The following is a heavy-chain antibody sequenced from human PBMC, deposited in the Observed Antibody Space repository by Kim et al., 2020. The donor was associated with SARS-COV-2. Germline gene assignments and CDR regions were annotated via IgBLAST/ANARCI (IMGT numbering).Heavy chain of an antibody. D-gene: IGHD3-10*01. J-gene: IGHJ4*02. CDR3: AREIQYYYGSGSDYFDY. Sequence: GGSLRLSCAASGFTFSSYWMSWVRQAPGKGLEWVANIKQDGSEKYYVDSVKGRFTISRDNAKNSLYLQMNSLRAEDTAVYYCAREIQYYYGSGSDYFDYWGQGTLVTVSS. CDR1: GFTFSSYW. CDR2: IKQDGSEK. V-gene: IGHV3-7*01.